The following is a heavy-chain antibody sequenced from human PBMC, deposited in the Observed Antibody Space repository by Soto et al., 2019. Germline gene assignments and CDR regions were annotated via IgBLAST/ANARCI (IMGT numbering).Heavy chain of an antibody. D-gene: IGHD5-12*01. CDR2: ISGSGGST. J-gene: IGHJ3*02. V-gene: IGHV3-23*01. CDR1: VFTFISYA. CDR3: AKDLDSGYENAFDI. Sequence: GWSLRLSCASSVFTFISYAMSWVRQAPGKGLEWVSAISGSGGSTYYADSVKGRFTISRDNSKNTLYLQMNSLRAEDTAVYYCAKDLDSGYENAFDIWGQGTMVTVSS.